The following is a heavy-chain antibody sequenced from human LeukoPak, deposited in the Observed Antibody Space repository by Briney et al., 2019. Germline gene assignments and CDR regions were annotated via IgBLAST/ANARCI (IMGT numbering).Heavy chain of an antibody. CDR3: ARDGYCSGGSCYFLAPFDY. CDR2: ISAYNGNT. Sequence: GASVKVSCKASGYTFTSYGISWVRQAPGQGLEWMGWISAYNGNTNYAQKLQGRVTMTTDTSTSTAYMELRSLRSDDMAVYYCARDGYCSGGSCYFLAPFDYWGQGTLVTVSS. D-gene: IGHD2-15*01. J-gene: IGHJ4*02. V-gene: IGHV1-18*03. CDR1: GYTFTSYG.